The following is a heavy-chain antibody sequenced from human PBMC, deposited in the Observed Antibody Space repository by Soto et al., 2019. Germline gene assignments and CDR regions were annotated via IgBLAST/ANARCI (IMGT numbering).Heavy chain of an antibody. V-gene: IGHV4-34*01. CDR1: GWSFSGYY. CDR3: ARGPPFTVVTPYYYDGMDV. Sequence: QVQLQQWGAGLLKPSETLSLTCAVYGWSFSGYYWSWIRQPPGKGLEWLGEISHSGSTNYNTSLNRRVTISVDTARNQFSLKRSSVTAADTAVYYCARGPPFTVVTPYYYDGMDVWGQGTTVTVSS. CDR2: ISHSGST. J-gene: IGHJ6*02. D-gene: IGHD2-21*02.